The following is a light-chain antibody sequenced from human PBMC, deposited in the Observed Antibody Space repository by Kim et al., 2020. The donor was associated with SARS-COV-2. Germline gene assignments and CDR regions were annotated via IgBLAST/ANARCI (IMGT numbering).Light chain of an antibody. V-gene: IGLV3-19*01. Sequence: VSVGQTVRMTCQGDSRRSYYASWYQQKPGQAPVLVIYGKNNRPSGIPDRFSGSSSGNTASLTITGAQAEDEADYYCKSRDSSGKVVFGGGTQLTVL. CDR1: SRRSYY. CDR2: GKN. CDR3: KSRDSSGKVV. J-gene: IGLJ2*01.